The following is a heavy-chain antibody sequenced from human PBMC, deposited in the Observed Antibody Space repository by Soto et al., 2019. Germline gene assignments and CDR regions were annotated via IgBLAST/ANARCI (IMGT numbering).Heavy chain of an antibody. CDR2: MNPNSGNT. CDR3: AKGEIQSSSFDP. J-gene: IGHJ5*02. D-gene: IGHD6-13*01. Sequence: ASVKVSCKASGYTFTSYDINWVRQATGQGLEWMGWMNPNSGNTGYAQKFQGRVTMTRNTSISTAYMELSSLRSEDTAVYYCAKGEIQSSSFDPWGQETLVTVSS. V-gene: IGHV1-8*01. CDR1: GYTFTSYD.